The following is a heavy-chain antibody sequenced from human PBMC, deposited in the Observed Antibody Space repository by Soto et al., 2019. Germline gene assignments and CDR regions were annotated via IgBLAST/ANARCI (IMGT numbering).Heavy chain of an antibody. D-gene: IGHD2-15*01. CDR3: VREGDCSGGSCSIFDY. Sequence: QVQLVESGGGVVQPGKSLRLSCAASGFAFSHYPVHWVRQAPGKGLEWVAVISYDRSNKYYEDSVKGRFTIFRDNSKNTLYLQMNSLRDEDTAVYYCVREGDCSGGSCSIFDYWGQGTLVTVSS. CDR1: GFAFSHYP. V-gene: IGHV3-30-3*01. J-gene: IGHJ4*02. CDR2: ISYDRSNK.